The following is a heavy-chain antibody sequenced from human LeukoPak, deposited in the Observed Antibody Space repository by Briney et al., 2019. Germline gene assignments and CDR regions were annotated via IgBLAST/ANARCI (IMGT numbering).Heavy chain of an antibody. V-gene: IGHV3-23*01. CDR3: ASHVVVPAPYYFDY. D-gene: IGHD2-2*01. CDR2: ISGSGDST. CDR1: GFTFSSYA. Sequence: GGSLRLSCAASGFTFSSYAMSWVRQAPGKGLEWVSVISGSGDSTYYADSVKGRFTISRDNSKNTLYLQMSSLRAEDTAVYYCASHVVVPAPYYFDYWGQGTLVTVSS. J-gene: IGHJ4*02.